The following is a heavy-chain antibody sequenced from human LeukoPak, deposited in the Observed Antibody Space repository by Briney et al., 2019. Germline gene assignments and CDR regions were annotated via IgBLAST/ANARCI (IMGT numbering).Heavy chain of an antibody. D-gene: IGHD6-13*01. V-gene: IGHV3-21*04. Sequence: VKGRFTISRDNAKNSLYLQMNGLRAEDTAVYYCARSFEEYPDRIAAAGTKVGYWGQGTLVTVSS. CDR3: ARSFEEYPDRIAAAGTKVGY. J-gene: IGHJ4*02.